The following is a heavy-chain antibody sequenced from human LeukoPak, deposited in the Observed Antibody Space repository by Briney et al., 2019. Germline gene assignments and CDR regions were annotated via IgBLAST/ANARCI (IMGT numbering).Heavy chain of an antibody. D-gene: IGHD2-2*02. CDR1: GFTFSSYA. J-gene: IGHJ4*02. Sequence: PGGSLRLSCAASGFTFSSYAMSWVRQAPGKGLEWVSAISGSGGSTYYGDSVKGRVTISRDNSKNTLYLQMNSLRAEDTAVYYCAKEMDCSSTSCYTPYFDYWGQGTLVTVSS. CDR3: AKEMDCSSTSCYTPYFDY. V-gene: IGHV3-23*01. CDR2: ISGSGGST.